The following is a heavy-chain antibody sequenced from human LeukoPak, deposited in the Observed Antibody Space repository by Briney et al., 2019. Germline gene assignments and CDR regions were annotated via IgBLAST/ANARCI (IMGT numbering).Heavy chain of an antibody. D-gene: IGHD2-15*01. CDR2: IWYDGSNK. J-gene: IGHJ4*02. Sequence: GGSLRLSCAASGFTFSSYGMHWVRQAPGKGLEWVAVIWYDGSNKYYADSVKGRFTISRDNSKNTLYLQMNSLRAEDTAVYYCAKGRCSGVGCDSFHSWGQGALVTVSS. CDR1: GFTFSSYG. CDR3: AKGRCSGVGCDSFHS. V-gene: IGHV3-33*06.